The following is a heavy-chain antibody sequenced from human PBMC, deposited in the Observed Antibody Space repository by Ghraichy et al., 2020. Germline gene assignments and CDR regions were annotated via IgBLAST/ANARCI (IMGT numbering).Heavy chain of an antibody. CDR1: GYTFTSYD. CDR2: MNPNSGNT. D-gene: IGHD3-10*01. J-gene: IGHJ6*02. CDR3: ARGQGSSSGSYFFYYYYGMDV. Sequence: ASVKVSCKASGYTFTSYDINWVRQATGQGLEWMGWMNPNSGNTGYAQKFQGRVTMTRNTSISTAYMELSSLRSEDTAVYYCARGQGSSSGSYFFYYYYGMDVWGQGTTVTVSS. V-gene: IGHV1-8*01.